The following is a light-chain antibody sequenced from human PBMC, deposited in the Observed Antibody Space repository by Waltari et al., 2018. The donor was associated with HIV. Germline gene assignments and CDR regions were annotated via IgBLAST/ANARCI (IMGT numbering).Light chain of an antibody. V-gene: IGKV3-20*01. J-gene: IGKJ5*01. CDR1: QSVRNNY. Sequence: EIVLTQSPGTLSLSPGERATLSCRASQSVRNNYLVWYQKKPGQAPRLLIYGASSRATGIPDRFSGSGSGTDFTLTISRLEPEDFAMFYCQQYGSSPLTFGQGTRLGIK. CDR2: GAS. CDR3: QQYGSSPLT.